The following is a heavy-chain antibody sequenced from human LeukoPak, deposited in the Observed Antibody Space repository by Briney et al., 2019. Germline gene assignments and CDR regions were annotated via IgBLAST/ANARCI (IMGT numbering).Heavy chain of an antibody. Sequence: SGPALVKPTQTLTLTCTFSGFSLSTSGMCVSWIRQPPGKALEWLARIDWDDDKYYSTSLNTRLTISKDTSKNQVVLTMTNMDPVVTATYYCARAGVVRGFYYMDVWGKGTTVTVSS. V-gene: IGHV2-70*11. CDR3: ARAGVVRGFYYMDV. CDR1: GFSLSTSGMC. CDR2: IDWDDDK. D-gene: IGHD3-10*01. J-gene: IGHJ6*03.